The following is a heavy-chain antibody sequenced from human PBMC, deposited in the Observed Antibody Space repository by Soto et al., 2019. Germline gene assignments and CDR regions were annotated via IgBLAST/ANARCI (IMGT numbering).Heavy chain of an antibody. CDR3: ARVGFMYLDWLLAFDY. V-gene: IGHV4-34*01. CDR2: INDSGST. CDR1: GGSFSGYY. D-gene: IGHD3-9*01. J-gene: IGHJ4*02. Sequence: SETLSLTCAVYGGSFSGYYWTWIRQPPGKGLEWIGEINDSGSTNYNPSLKSRVTISVDTSKSQFSLKLSSVTAADTAVYYCARVGFMYLDWLLAFDYWGQGILVTGS.